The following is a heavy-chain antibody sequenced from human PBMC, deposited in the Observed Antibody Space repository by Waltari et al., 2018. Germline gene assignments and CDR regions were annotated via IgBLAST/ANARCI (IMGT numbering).Heavy chain of an antibody. Sequence: EGQLVESGGGLVQPGGSLKLSCAASGLTFSRFWMRWVRQVPGQGLVWVSRINSDGSDTSYADSLRGRFTVSRDNAKNMAYLQMNSLRAEDTAIYYCTRDSPSWIWGQGTMVSVSS. CDR1: GLTFSRFW. J-gene: IGHJ3*02. CDR3: TRDSPSWI. V-gene: IGHV3-74*01. CDR2: INSDGSDT.